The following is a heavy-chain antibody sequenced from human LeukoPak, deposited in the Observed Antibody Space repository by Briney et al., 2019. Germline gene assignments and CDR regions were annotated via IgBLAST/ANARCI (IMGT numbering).Heavy chain of an antibody. CDR2: IKEDGSEK. J-gene: IGHJ3*02. D-gene: IGHD3-10*01. CDR3: ARVGWFGSKGALHDAFDI. Sequence: PGGSLRLSCVASGFTFRSNWMSWVRQAPGKGLEWVASIKEDGSEKYYVDSVKGRFSISRDNVKNSVHLQMNSLKAEDTSVYYCARVGWFGSKGALHDAFDIWGQGTMVTVSS. CDR1: GFTFRSNW. V-gene: IGHV3-7*01.